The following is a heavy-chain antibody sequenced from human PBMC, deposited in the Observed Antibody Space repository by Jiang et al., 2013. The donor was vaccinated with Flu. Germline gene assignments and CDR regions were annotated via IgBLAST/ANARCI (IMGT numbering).Heavy chain of an antibody. D-gene: IGHD2-8*02. CDR3: AKATGPRGEFDY. Sequence: ASGFTFSSYAMSWVRQAPGKGLEWVSAISGSGGSTYYADSVKGRFTISRDNSKNTLYLQMNSLRAEDTAVYYCAKATGPRGEFDYWGQGTLVTVSS. V-gene: IGHV3-23*01. J-gene: IGHJ4*02. CDR2: ISGSGGST. CDR1: GFTFSSYA.